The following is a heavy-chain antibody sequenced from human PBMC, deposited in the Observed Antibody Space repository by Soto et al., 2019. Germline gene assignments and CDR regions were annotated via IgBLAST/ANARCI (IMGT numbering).Heavy chain of an antibody. J-gene: IGHJ6*03. CDR1: GFTFSSYS. D-gene: IGHD2-2*01. Sequence: PGGSLRLSCAASGFTFSSYSMNWVRQAPGKGLEWVSYISSSSSSTIYYADSVKGRFTISRDNAKTSLYLQMNSLRAEDTAVYYCARSSSCYALVCPYYYYMDVWGKGTTVTVSS. CDR3: ARSSSCYALVCPYYYYMDV. V-gene: IGHV3-48*01. CDR2: ISSSSSSTI.